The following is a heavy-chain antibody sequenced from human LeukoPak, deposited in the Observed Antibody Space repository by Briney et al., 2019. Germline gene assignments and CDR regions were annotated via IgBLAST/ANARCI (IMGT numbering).Heavy chain of an antibody. CDR2: MNPNSGNT. D-gene: IGHD3-3*01. J-gene: IGHJ5*02. V-gene: IGHV1-8*03. Sequence: ASVKVSCKASGYTFTSYDINWVRQATGQGLEWMGWMNPNSGNTGYAQKFQGRVTITRNTSISTAYMELSSLRSEDTAVYYCARSADQRFGENWFDTWGQGTLVTVSS. CDR3: ARSADQRFGENWFDT. CDR1: GYTFTSYD.